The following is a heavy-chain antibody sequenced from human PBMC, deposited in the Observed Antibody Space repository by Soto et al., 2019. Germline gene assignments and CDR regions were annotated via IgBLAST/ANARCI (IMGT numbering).Heavy chain of an antibody. J-gene: IGHJ6*02. Sequence: ASVKVSCKTSGYNFTSHYIHWVRQAPGQRLESMGIIYPRGGSTIYAQKFQGKVTMTRDTSTHTLYMELSSLRSEDTAIYYCARVGYYYPGRSKTYFGMDVWGLGTTVTVSS. D-gene: IGHD3-22*01. CDR1: GYNFTSHY. CDR2: IYPRGGST. V-gene: IGHV1-46*01. CDR3: ARVGYYYPGRSKTYFGMDV.